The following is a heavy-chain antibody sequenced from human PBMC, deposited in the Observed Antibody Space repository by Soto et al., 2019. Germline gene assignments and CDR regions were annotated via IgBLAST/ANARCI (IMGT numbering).Heavy chain of an antibody. J-gene: IGHJ4*02. CDR3: ARDVLTGYFSPPWYYDY. D-gene: IGHD3-9*01. CDR1: GFTFSDYY. CDR2: ISNSGRTI. Sequence: GGSLRLSCAASGFTFSDYYMSWVRQAPGRGLEWVSHISNSGRTIFYADSVKGRFTISRDNAKSSLYLQMNSLRAEDTAVYYCARDVLTGYFSPPWYYDYWGQGTLVTVSS. V-gene: IGHV3-11*01.